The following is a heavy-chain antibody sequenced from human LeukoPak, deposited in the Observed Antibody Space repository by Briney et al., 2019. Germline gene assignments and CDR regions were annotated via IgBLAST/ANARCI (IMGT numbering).Heavy chain of an antibody. J-gene: IGHJ4*02. CDR3: TRGEAYYATLTGYYASDY. CDR1: GFTFSSHW. CDR2: IGSKVNSYAT. V-gene: IGHV3-73*01. D-gene: IGHD3-9*01. Sequence: GGSLRLSCAASGFTFSSHWMHWVRQASGKGLEWVGRIGSKVNSYATAYAASMKGRFTLSRDDSKNTAYLQMNSLKTEDTAVYYCTRGEAYYATLTGYYASDYWGQGTLVTVSS.